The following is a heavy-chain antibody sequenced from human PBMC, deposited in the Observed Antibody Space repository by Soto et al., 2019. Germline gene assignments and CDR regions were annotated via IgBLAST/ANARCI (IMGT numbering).Heavy chain of an antibody. CDR2: INHSGST. CDR3: ARLHGYCISSSCHGHYAMDV. CDR1: GWSFSGYY. V-gene: IGHV4-34*01. J-gene: IGHJ6*02. D-gene: IGHD2-2*01. Sequence: SETLSLTCAFYGWSFSGYYWSWIRQPPGKGLEWIGSINHSGSTNYNPSLNSRVTVSVDTSKNQFSLKVTSVTAADTAVYYCARLHGYCISSSCHGHYAMDVWGQGTTVTVSS.